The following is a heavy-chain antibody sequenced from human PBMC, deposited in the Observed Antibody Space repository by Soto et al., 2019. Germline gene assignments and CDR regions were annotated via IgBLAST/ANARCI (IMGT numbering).Heavy chain of an antibody. CDR1: GFIFNNYA. J-gene: IGHJ4*02. V-gene: IGHV3-23*01. CDR3: AQAVSRERQLDY. CDR2: SDNIAAGT. D-gene: IGHD1-26*01. Sequence: EVQLLESGGDFVEPGGSLRLSCAASGFIFNNYAMGWVRQAPGKGLEWVSTSDNIAAGTDYADSVKGRFTISRDNSKNTLYLQLNDLRAEDTAVYYCAQAVSRERQLDYWGQGTLVTVSS.